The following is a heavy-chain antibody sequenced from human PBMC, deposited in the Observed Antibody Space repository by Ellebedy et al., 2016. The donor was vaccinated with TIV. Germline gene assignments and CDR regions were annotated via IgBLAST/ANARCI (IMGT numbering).Heavy chain of an antibody. CDR1: GFTFSSHG. CDR2: ISYDGSNK. D-gene: IGHD3-3*01. V-gene: IGHV3-30*19. Sequence: GGSLRLXXAASGFTFSSHGMHSVRPAPGKGLEWVAVISYDGSNKYYADSVKGRFTISRDNSKNTLYLQMNSLRAEDTAVYYCARGGFWSGSPYGMDVWGQGTTVTVSS. CDR3: ARGGFWSGSPYGMDV. J-gene: IGHJ6*02.